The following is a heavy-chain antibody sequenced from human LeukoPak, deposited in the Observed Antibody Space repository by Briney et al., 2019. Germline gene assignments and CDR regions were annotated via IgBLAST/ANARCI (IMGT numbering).Heavy chain of an antibody. CDR2: IFDSGIT. V-gene: IGHV4-31*03. CDR1: GDSISSAPYY. CDR3: ARDRTGYFFDD. J-gene: IGHJ4*02. Sequence: PSQTLSLTCTVSGDSISSAPYYWTWIRQHPGKGLEWIGYIFDSGITYYNPSLKSRVTISLDRSENQFSLRLNSVTAADTAVYFCARDRTGYFFDDWGQGSLVTVSS.